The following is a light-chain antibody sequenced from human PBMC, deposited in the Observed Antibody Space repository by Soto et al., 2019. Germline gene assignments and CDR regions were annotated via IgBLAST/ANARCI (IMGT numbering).Light chain of an antibody. J-gene: IGKJ4*01. CDR2: TSS. CDR1: QSITTS. V-gene: IGKV1-39*01. CDR3: QQFYAVPLT. Sequence: DIQMTQSPSSLSASVGDRVTISCRANQSITTSVNWYQQKPGKAPRLLIYTSSNLYGGVPSRFSGSGSGTDFSLTIDSLQPEDFATYYCQQFYAVPLTFGGGTKV.